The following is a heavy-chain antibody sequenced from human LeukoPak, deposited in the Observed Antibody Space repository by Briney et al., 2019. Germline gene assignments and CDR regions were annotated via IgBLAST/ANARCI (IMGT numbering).Heavy chain of an antibody. CDR2: IYTSGST. CDR3: ARGPGGSSWYRECFQH. Sequence: SETLSLTCTVSGGSISSYYWSWIRQPAGKGLEWIGRIYTSGSTNYNPSLKSRVTMSVDTSKNQFSLKLSSVTAEDTAVYYCARGPGGSSWYRECFQHWGQGTLVTVSS. D-gene: IGHD6-13*01. CDR1: GGSISSYY. J-gene: IGHJ1*01. V-gene: IGHV4-4*07.